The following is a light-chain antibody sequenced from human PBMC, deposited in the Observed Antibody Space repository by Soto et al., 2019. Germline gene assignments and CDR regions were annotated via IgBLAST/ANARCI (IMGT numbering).Light chain of an antibody. Sequence: ALTQPASVSGSPGQSITISCTGTSSDVGGYNYVSWYQQHPGKAPKLMIYDVSNRPSGVSNRFSGSKSGNTASLTISGLQAEDEADYYCSTYTSSSTSLYVFGTGTKVTVL. V-gene: IGLV2-14*01. CDR1: SSDVGGYNY. CDR2: DVS. CDR3: STYTSSSTSLYV. J-gene: IGLJ1*01.